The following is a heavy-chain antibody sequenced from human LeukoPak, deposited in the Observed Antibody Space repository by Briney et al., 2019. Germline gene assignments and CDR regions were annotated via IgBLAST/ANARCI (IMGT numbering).Heavy chain of an antibody. CDR2: FSATDGSA. CDR3: ARAKIAAAGTGAFDV. V-gene: IGHV3-23*01. CDR1: GFTFSSYA. Sequence: GGSLRLSCAASGFTFSSYAMAWLRQAPGKGLEWVSAFSATDGSAQYAESVEGRFTISRDNSKNTLFLQMNSLGAEDTAVYYCARAKIAAAGTGAFDVWGQGTLVTVSS. D-gene: IGHD6-13*01. J-gene: IGHJ3*01.